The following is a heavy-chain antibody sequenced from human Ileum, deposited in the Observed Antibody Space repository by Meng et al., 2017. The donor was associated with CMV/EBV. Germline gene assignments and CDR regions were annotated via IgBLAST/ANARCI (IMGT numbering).Heavy chain of an antibody. J-gene: IGHJ6*02. V-gene: IGHV3-21*01. CDR1: GFTFSSYS. D-gene: IGHD4-17*01. CDR2: ISSSSSYI. Sequence: GESLKISCAASGFTFSSYSMNWVRQAPGKGLEWVSSISSSSSYIYYADSVKGRFTISRDNAKNSLYLQMNSLRAEDTAVYYCARDRDYPRYYYYGMDVWGQGTTGTGAS. CDR3: ARDRDYPRYYYYGMDV.